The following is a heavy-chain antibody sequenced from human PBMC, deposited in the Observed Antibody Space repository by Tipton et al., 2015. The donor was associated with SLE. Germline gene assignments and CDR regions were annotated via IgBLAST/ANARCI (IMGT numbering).Heavy chain of an antibody. Sequence: SLRLSCAASGFTFSSYEMHWVRQAPGKGLEWVSYISGSGSTIYYADSVKGRFTISRDNAKSSLYLEMNSLRVEDTAMYYCARVWVGTTTTLPFDYWGQGTLVTVSS. V-gene: IGHV3-48*03. J-gene: IGHJ4*02. CDR2: ISGSGSTI. CDR1: GFTFSSYE. CDR3: ARVWVGTTTTLPFDY. D-gene: IGHD1-26*01.